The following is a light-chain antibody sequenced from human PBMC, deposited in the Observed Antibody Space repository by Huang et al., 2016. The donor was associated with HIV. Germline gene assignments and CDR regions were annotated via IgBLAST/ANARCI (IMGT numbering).Light chain of an antibody. CDR1: QDISNS. Sequence: DIQMTQSPSSLSASVRDRVTITCQASQDISNSLNWYQQEPGKAPKLLIYDASNLETGVPSRVSGSGSGTDFTFTISTLQPEDIATYYCQAYDNPPPTFGGGTKVEIK. J-gene: IGKJ4*01. V-gene: IGKV1-33*01. CDR3: QAYDNPPPT. CDR2: DAS.